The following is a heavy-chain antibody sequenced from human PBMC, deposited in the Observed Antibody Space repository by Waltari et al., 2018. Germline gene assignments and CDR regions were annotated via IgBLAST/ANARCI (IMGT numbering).Heavy chain of an antibody. D-gene: IGHD3-10*01. CDR3: ARVPKGEVQGVITYYNYYYMDV. CDR1: GFTFRNYI. CDR2: IGSISGYI. Sequence: EVQLVESGGGLVKPGGSLRLSCAASGFTFRNYIINWVRQAPGKGREWISSIGSISGYIYYADSVKGRFTISRDNAESSVYLQMNSLRVEDTAVYYCARVPKGEVQGVITYYNYYYMDVWGKGTTVTVSS. J-gene: IGHJ6*03. V-gene: IGHV3-21*01.